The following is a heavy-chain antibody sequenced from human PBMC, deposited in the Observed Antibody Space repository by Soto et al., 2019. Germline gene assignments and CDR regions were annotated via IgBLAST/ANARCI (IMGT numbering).Heavy chain of an antibody. J-gene: IGHJ4*02. V-gene: IGHV3-23*01. CDR2: LSGNSGTT. D-gene: IGHD3-3*01. CDR1: GFTFSSYA. Sequence: EVQLLESGGGLVQPGGSLRLSCAASGFTFSSYAMTWVRQAPGKGLEWVSALSGNSGTTYSADSVKGRFTISRDNSRNTLYLQMSSLRAEDTALYYCAKGSKFTIFSANDFWGQGTLVTFSS. CDR3: AKGSKFTIFSANDF.